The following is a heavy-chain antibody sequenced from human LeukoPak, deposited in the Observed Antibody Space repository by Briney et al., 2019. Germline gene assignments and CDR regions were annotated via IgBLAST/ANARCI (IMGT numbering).Heavy chain of an antibody. CDR1: GDSVSSDRVA. V-gene: IGHV6-1*01. CDR3: ARANSTSGFDF. CDR2: TYYRSKWYN. J-gene: IGHJ4*02. D-gene: IGHD2-2*01. Sequence: SQTLSLTCAISGDSVSSDRVAWNWIRQSPSRGLEWLGRTYYRSKWYNDYAVSVKSRITFNPDTSKNQFSLQLNSVTPDDTAVYFCARANSTSGFDFWGQGTLVTVSS.